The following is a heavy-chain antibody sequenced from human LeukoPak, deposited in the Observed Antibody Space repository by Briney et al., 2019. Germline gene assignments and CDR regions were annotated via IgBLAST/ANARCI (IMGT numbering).Heavy chain of an antibody. V-gene: IGHV3-53*01. D-gene: IGHD6-19*01. CDR2: IYSGGST. J-gene: IGHJ4*02. Sequence: PGGSLRLSCAASWFTVSSNYMSWVRQAPGKGLEWVSVIYSGGSTYYADSVKGRFTISRDNSKNTLYLQMNSLRAEDAAVYYCARDYGVAEGYWGQGTLVTVSS. CDR1: WFTVSSNY. CDR3: ARDYGVAEGY.